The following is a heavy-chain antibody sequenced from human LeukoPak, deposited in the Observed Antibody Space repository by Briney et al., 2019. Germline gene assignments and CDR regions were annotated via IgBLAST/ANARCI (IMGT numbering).Heavy chain of an antibody. CDR1: GYTFTDYY. Sequence: ASVKVSCKASGYTFTDYYMHWVRQAPGQGLEWMGWINPNSGGTNYAQRFQGRVTMTRDTSINTAYMELSSLRSDDTAVYYCASLGYSYGRDYWGQGTLVTVSS. V-gene: IGHV1-2*02. CDR2: INPNSGGT. D-gene: IGHD5-18*01. J-gene: IGHJ4*02. CDR3: ASLGYSYGRDY.